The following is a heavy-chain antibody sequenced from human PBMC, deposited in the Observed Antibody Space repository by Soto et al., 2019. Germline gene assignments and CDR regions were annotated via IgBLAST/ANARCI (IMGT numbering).Heavy chain of an antibody. CDR2: ISTTSTYI. CDR1: GFTFSWDA. J-gene: IGHJ6*02. D-gene: IGHD3-10*02. Sequence: GGSLRLSCAASGFTFSWDAMNWVRQAPGQGLEWVSSISTTSTYIYYADSVKGRFTISRDNANNSLYLQMHSLRAEDTAVYYCTRDYVMDVWGQGTTVTVSS. CDR3: TRDYVMDV. V-gene: IGHV3-21*01.